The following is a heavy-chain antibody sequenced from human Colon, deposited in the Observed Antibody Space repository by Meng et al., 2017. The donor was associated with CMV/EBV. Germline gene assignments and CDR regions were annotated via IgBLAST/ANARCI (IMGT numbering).Heavy chain of an antibody. D-gene: IGHD5-18*01. CDR3: ARDLYKYGTLSLSAMDV. V-gene: IGHV3-21*01. CDR1: GFPFSSYS. CDR2: ISGSSSYM. J-gene: IGHJ6*02. Sequence: SCAASGFPFSSYSMSWVRHAPGTGLEWVSYISGSSSYMSYADSVKGRFTISRDAAKNALYLQMNSLRAEDKAVYYCARDLYKYGTLSLSAMDVWGQGTTVTVSS.